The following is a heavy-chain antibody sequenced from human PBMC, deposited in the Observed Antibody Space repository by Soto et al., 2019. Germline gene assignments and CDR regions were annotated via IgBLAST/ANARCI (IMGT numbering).Heavy chain of an antibody. D-gene: IGHD6-19*01. J-gene: IGHJ3*02. V-gene: IGHV1-18*01. CDR1: GYTFTSYS. Sequence: GASVKVSCKASGYTFTSYSISWVRQAPGQGLEWMGWISAYNGNTNYAQKLQGRVTMTTDTSTSTAYMELRSLRSDDTAVYYCARDRATQWLAHNDDAFDIWGQGTMVTVSS. CDR2: ISAYNGNT. CDR3: ARDRATQWLAHNDDAFDI.